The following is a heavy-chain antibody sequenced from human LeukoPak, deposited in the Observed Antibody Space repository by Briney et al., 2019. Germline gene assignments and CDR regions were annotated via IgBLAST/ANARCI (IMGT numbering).Heavy chain of an antibody. CDR2: MNPNSGNT. J-gene: IGHJ6*03. CDR1: GYTFTSYD. D-gene: IGHD2-21*02. CDR3: ARGLGVVVTGDYYYMDV. Sequence: ASVKVSCKASGYTFTSYDINWVRQATGQGLEWMGWMNPNSGNTGYAQKFQGRVTMTRNTSISTAYMELSSLRSEDTAVYYCARGLGVVVTGDYYYMDVWGKGTTVTVSS. V-gene: IGHV1-8*01.